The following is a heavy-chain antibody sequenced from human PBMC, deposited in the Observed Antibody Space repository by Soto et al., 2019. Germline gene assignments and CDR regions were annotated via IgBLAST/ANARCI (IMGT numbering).Heavy chain of an antibody. CDR3: AKDLLLEPHYYYYYGMDV. CDR2: ISYDGSNK. V-gene: IGHV3-30*18. D-gene: IGHD2-15*01. CDR1: GFTFSSYG. Sequence: GGSLRLSCAASGFTFSSYGMHWVRQAPGKGLEWVAVISYDGSNKYYADSVKGRFTISRDNSKNTLYLQMNSLRAEDTAVYYCAKDLLLEPHYYYYYGMDVWGQGTTVTVSS. J-gene: IGHJ6*02.